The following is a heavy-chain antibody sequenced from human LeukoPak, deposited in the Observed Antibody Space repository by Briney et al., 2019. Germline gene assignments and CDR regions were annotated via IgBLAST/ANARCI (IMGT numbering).Heavy chain of an antibody. CDR1: GFTFSSYN. J-gene: IGHJ6*03. Sequence: GGSLRLSCAASGFTFSSYNMNWVRQAPGKGLEWVSSISTTSDYIYYADSLKGRFTISRDNAKNSLYLQMNSLRAEDTAVYYCAKDSGGYCSGGSCYYTYYYYMDVWGKGTTVTVSS. V-gene: IGHV3-21*01. CDR3: AKDSGGYCSGGSCYYTYYYYMDV. CDR2: ISTTSDYI. D-gene: IGHD2-15*01.